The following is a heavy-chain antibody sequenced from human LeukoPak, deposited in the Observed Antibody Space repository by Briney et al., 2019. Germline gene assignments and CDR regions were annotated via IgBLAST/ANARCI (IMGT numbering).Heavy chain of an antibody. CDR1: GFTFSSYA. Sequence: GGSLRLSCAASGFTFSSYAMSWVRQALGKGLEWVSAISGSGGSTYYADSVKGRFTISRDNSKNTLYLQMNSLRAEDTAVYYCASPKAAAGSGMDVWGQGTTVTVSS. CDR2: ISGSGGST. D-gene: IGHD6-13*01. J-gene: IGHJ6*02. CDR3: ASPKAAAGSGMDV. V-gene: IGHV3-23*01.